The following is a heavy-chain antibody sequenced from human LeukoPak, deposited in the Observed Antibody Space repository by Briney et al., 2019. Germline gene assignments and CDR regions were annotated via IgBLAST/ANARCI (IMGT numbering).Heavy chain of an antibody. CDR3: ARDFPWYYDFWSGYQNWFDP. D-gene: IGHD3-3*01. J-gene: IGHJ5*02. CDR2: IYHSGST. V-gene: IGHV4-38-2*02. Sequence: SETLSLTCTVSGYSISSGYYWGWIRQPPGKGLEWIGSIYHSGSTYYNPSLKSRVTISVDTSKNQFSLKLSSVTAADTAVYYCARDFPWYYDFWSGYQNWFDPWGQGTLFTVSS. CDR1: GYSISSGYY.